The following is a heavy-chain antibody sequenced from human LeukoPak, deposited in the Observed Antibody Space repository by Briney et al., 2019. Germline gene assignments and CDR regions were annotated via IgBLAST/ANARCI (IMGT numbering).Heavy chain of an antibody. D-gene: IGHD1-26*01. CDR1: GFTFSDYY. CDR3: VRDRGTYRPIDY. CDR2: VSSSGSTI. Sequence: GGSLRLSCAASGFTFSDYYMSWIRQAPGKGLEWVSYVSSSGSTIYYADSVKGRFTISRDNAQNSLYLQMNSLRAEDTAIYYCVRDRGTYRPIDYWGQGTLVTVSS. V-gene: IGHV3-11*01. J-gene: IGHJ4*02.